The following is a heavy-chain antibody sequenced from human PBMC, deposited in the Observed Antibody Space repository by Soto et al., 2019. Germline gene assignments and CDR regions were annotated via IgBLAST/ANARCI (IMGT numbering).Heavy chain of an antibody. Sequence: QVQLVQSGAEVKKPGASVRVSCKASGYTFTNYAIHWVRQAPGQNLEWMGWINTGSGNTKFSQKFQGRVTITRDTSASTAYMDLSSLTSEDTAVYYCARETKLSYWGQGSLVTVSP. J-gene: IGHJ4*02. V-gene: IGHV1-3*04. CDR1: GYTFTNYA. CDR2: INTGSGNT. CDR3: ARETKLSY.